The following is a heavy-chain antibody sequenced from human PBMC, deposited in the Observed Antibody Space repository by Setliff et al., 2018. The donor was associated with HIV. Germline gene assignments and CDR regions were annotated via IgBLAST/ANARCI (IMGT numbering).Heavy chain of an antibody. V-gene: IGHV1-69*05. CDR2: IIPIFGTT. D-gene: IGHD3-22*01. J-gene: IGHJ4*02. CDR3: AKDFVYYDSSGSFDY. Sequence: ASVKVSCKASGGTFSSYAISWVRQAPGQGLEWMGGIIPIFGTTKYAQKFQGRVTITTDESTSTAYMELSSLRSEDTAVYYCAKDFVYYDSSGSFDYWGQGTLVTVSS. CDR1: GGTFSSYA.